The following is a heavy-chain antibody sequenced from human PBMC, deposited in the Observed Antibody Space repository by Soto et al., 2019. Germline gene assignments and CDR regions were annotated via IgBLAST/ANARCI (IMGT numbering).Heavy chain of an antibody. D-gene: IGHD3-16*02. J-gene: IGHJ4*02. CDR2: IYYSGST. V-gene: IGHV4-30-4*01. CDR3: ARGVRLGELSLFSFDY. Sequence: QVQLQESGPGLVKPSQTLSLTCTVSGGSISSGDYYWSWIRQPPGKGLEWIGYIYYSGSTYYTPSLKSRVTRSVDTSKNQFSLKLSSVTAADTAVYYCARGVRLGELSLFSFDYWGQGTLVTVSS. CDR1: GGSISSGDYY.